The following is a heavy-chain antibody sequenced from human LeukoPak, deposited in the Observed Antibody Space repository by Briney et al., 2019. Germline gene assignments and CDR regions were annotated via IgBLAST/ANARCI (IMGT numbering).Heavy chain of an antibody. Sequence: PGGSLRLSCVASGFTFSDYAMHWVRQAPGKGLEWLTVISDEGSGKMYADSVKGRFTISRDNSKNTLYLQMNSLRTEDTAVYYCARMKGGKNQVGAFDIWGQGTMVTVSS. CDR2: ISDEGSGK. CDR1: GFTFSDYA. D-gene: IGHD1-26*01. CDR3: ARMKGGKNQVGAFDI. J-gene: IGHJ3*02. V-gene: IGHV3-30-3*01.